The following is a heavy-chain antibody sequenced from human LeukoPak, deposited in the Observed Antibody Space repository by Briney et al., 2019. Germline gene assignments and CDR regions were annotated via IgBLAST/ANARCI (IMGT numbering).Heavy chain of an antibody. V-gene: IGHV3-21*01. D-gene: IGHD1-14*01. J-gene: IGHJ4*02. CDR3: AREFEPDYFDY. CDR2: ISSSGLYI. Sequence: GGPLRLSCTVSGFTFSGYTMHWVRQAPGKGLEWVSSISSSGLYIYFADSLKGRFTISRDNAKNSLYLQVNSLRAEDTAVYYCAREFEPDYFDYWGQGTLVTVSS. CDR1: GFTFSGYT.